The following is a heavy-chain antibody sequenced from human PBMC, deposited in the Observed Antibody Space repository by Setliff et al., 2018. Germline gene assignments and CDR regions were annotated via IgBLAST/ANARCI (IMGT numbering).Heavy chain of an antibody. CDR3: ARRWNFGPYGSGIHDGFDM. J-gene: IGHJ3*02. V-gene: IGHV4-34*01. Sequence: SETLSLTCAVYDGSFSDYYWSWIRQPPGKGLEWIGEINHYGSTKYKSSLKSRVTISVDTSKNQFSLKLNSVTAADTAVYYCARRWNFGPYGSGIHDGFDMWGQGTMVTVSS. CDR2: INHYGST. D-gene: IGHD3-10*01. CDR1: DGSFSDYY.